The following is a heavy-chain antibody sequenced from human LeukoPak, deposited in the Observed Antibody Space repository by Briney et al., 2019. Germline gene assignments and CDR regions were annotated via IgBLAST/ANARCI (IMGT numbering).Heavy chain of an antibody. CDR3: ARTAVVTPDAFDI. J-gene: IGHJ3*02. V-gene: IGHV4-30-4*01. CDR1: GGSISSGDYY. Sequence: QTLSLTCTVSGGSISSGDYYWSWIRQPPGKGLEWIGYIYYSGSTYYNPSLKSQVTISVDTSKNQFSLKLSSVTAADTAVYYCARTAVVTPDAFDIWGQGTMVTVSS. D-gene: IGHD4-23*01. CDR2: IYYSGST.